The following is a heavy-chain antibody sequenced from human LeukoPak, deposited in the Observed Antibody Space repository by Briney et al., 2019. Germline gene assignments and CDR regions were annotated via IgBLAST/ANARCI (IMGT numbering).Heavy chain of an antibody. Sequence: ASVKVSCKASGYTFTGYYMHWVRQAPGQGLEWMRWINPNSGGTNYAQKFQGRVTMTRDTSISTAYMELSRLRSDDTAVYYCARVYDILTGYGYWGQGTLVTVSS. V-gene: IGHV1-2*02. CDR1: GYTFTGYY. J-gene: IGHJ4*02. D-gene: IGHD3-9*01. CDR3: ARVYDILTGYGY. CDR2: INPNSGGT.